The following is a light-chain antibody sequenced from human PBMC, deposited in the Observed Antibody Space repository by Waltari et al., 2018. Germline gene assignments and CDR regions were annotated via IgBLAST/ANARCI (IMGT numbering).Light chain of an antibody. CDR2: AAS. Sequence: DIQMTQSPSSLSASVGDRVTITCRASQSISSYLNWYQQKPGKAPKLLIYAASSLQSGAPSRFSGSGSGTDFTLTISSLQPEDFATYYCQQSYSTLLTFGQGTRLEIK. CDR1: QSISSY. J-gene: IGKJ5*01. CDR3: QQSYSTLLT. V-gene: IGKV1-39*01.